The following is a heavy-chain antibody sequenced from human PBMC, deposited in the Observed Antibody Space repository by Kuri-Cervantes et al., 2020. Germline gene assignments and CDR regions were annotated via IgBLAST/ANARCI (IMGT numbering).Heavy chain of an antibody. V-gene: IGHV3-9*01. D-gene: IGHD5-12*01. CDR3: AREVAWSLDIVGIYYYYGMDV. CDR1: GFTFDDYA. Sequence: GGSLRLSCAASGFTFDDYAMHWVRQAPGKGLEWVSGISWNSGSIYYADSVKGRFTISRDNAKNSLYLQMNSLRAEDTAVYYCAREVAWSLDIVGIYYYYGMDVWGQGTTVTVSS. CDR2: ISWNSGSI. J-gene: IGHJ6*02.